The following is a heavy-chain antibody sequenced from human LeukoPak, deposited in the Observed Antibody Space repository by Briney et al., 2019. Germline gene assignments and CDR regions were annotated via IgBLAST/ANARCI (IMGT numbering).Heavy chain of an antibody. V-gene: IGHV7-4-1*02. CDR1: GYTFTSYA. D-gene: IGHD3-22*01. Sequence: ASVKVSCKASGYTFTSYAMNWVRQAPGQGLEWMGWINTNTGNPTYAQGFTGRFVFSLDTSVSTAYLQISSLKAEDTAVYYCARSVVRWLLPNAFDIWGQGTMVTVSS. CDR2: INTNTGNP. J-gene: IGHJ3*02. CDR3: ARSVVRWLLPNAFDI.